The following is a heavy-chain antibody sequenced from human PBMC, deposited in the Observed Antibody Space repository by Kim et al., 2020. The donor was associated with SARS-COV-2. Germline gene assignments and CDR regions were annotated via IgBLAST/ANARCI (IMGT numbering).Heavy chain of an antibody. CDR1: GGSFSGYY. CDR2: INHSGST. V-gene: IGHV4-34*01. J-gene: IGHJ4*02. Sequence: SETLSLTCAVYGGSFSGYYWSWIRQPPGKGLEWIGEINHSGSTNYNPSLKSRVTISVDTSKNQFSLKLSSVTAADTAVYYCARGAGYSNKPKIDYWGQGTLVTVSS. CDR3: ARGAGYSNKPKIDY. D-gene: IGHD4-4*01.